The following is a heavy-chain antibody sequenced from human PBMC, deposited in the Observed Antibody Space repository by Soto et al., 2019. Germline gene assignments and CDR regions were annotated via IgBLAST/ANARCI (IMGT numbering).Heavy chain of an antibody. Sequence: EVHLLESGGGLVQPGGSLRLSCAASGFTFSTYAMTWVRQAPGKGLEWVSAISASGGSTYYADSVKGRFTISRDNSKNTLYLQMNSLRAEDTALYXXXXXXXXXXXXXXXXDSWXQGTLVTVSS. J-gene: IGHJ4*02. V-gene: IGHV3-23*01. CDR1: GFTFSTYA. CDR3: XXXXXXXXXXXXXXDS. CDR2: ISASGGST.